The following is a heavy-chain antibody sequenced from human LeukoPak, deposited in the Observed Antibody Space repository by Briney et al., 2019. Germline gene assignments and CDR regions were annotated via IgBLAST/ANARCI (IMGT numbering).Heavy chain of an antibody. CDR2: ISSSSSTI. Sequence: PGGSLRLSCAASGFTFSSYSMNWVRQAPGKGLEWVSYISSSSSTIYYADSVKGRFAISRDNAKNSLYLQMNSLRAEDTAMYYCARDDYYGSGSYWGAFDIWGQGTMVTVSS. V-gene: IGHV3-48*01. CDR1: GFTFSSYS. CDR3: ARDDYYGSGSYWGAFDI. D-gene: IGHD3-10*01. J-gene: IGHJ3*02.